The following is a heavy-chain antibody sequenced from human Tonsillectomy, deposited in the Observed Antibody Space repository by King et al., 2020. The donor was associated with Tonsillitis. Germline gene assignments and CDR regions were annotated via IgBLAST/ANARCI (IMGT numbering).Heavy chain of an antibody. CDR1: GFTFSNYD. CDR3: ARDPGRSGWNHMDV. CDR2: IGTAGDT. V-gene: IGHV3-13*04. J-gene: IGHJ6*03. D-gene: IGHD3-10*01. Sequence: VQLVESGGGLVQPGGSLRLSCAASGFTFSNYDMLWVRQPTGKGLEWVASIGTAGDTHYPGSVMGRFTISRENAKNSLYLQMNSLRARDTAVYYCARDPGRSGWNHMDVWGKGTTVTVSS.